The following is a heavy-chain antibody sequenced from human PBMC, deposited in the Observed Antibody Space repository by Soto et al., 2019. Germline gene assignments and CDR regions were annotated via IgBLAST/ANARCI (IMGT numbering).Heavy chain of an antibody. CDR3: AKSIRSGIYHYYHFSGMDV. CDR2: ISSDESSK. Sequence: PGGSLRLSCAASGFTFSDYAMHWVRQAPGKGLEWLAVISSDESSKYNADSVKGRFTISRDNSKKTLYLQMNSLSGEDTAVYHCAKSIRSGIYHYYHFSGMDVWGQGTTVTVSS. D-gene: IGHD2-15*01. V-gene: IGHV3-30*18. CDR1: GFTFSDYA. J-gene: IGHJ6*02.